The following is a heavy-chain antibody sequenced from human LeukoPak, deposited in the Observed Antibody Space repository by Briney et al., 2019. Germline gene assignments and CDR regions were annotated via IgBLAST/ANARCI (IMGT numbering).Heavy chain of an antibody. CDR3: ARGRVVVIGYYYGMDV. D-gene: IGHD3-22*01. Sequence: SETLSLTCAVYGGSFSGYYWSWIRQPPGKGLEWIGETNHSGSTNYNPSLKSRVTISVDTSKNQFSLKLSSVSAADTAVYYCARGRVVVIGYYYGMDVWGQGTTVTVSS. V-gene: IGHV4-34*01. J-gene: IGHJ6*02. CDR2: TNHSGST. CDR1: GGSFSGYY.